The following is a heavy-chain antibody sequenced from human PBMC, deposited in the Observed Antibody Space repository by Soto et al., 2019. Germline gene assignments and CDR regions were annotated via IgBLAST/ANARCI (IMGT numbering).Heavy chain of an antibody. V-gene: IGHV4-61*01. CDR2: IYYSGST. Sequence: SETLSLTCTVSGGSVSSGSYYWSWIRQPPGKGLEWIGYIYYSGSTNYNPSLKSRVTISVDTSKSQFSLKLSSVTAADTAVYYCARVEQWLSLYYYYGMDVWGQATTVTVSS. D-gene: IGHD6-19*01. CDR1: GGSVSSGSYY. CDR3: ARVEQWLSLYYYYGMDV. J-gene: IGHJ6*02.